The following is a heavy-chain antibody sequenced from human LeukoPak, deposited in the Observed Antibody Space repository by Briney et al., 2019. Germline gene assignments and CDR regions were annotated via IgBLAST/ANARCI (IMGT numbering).Heavy chain of an antibody. V-gene: IGHV1-18*04. CDR2: ISAYNGNT. D-gene: IGHD3-16*02. J-gene: IGHJ4*02. CDR1: GYTFTSYG. Sequence: GASVKVSCKASGYTFTSYGISWVRQAPGQGLEWMGWISAYNGNTNYAQKLQGRVTMTTDTSTSTAYMELRSLRSDDTAVYYCARANRMITFGSVIAEFDYWGQGTLVTVSS. CDR3: ARANRMITFGSVIAEFDY.